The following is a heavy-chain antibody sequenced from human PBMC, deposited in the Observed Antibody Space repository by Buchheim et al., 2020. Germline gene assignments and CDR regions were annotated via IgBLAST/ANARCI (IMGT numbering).Heavy chain of an antibody. D-gene: IGHD2-2*01. CDR3: AGGARVAAASDY. J-gene: IGHJ4*02. V-gene: IGHV3-11*06. CDR1: GFTFSDYY. Sequence: QLQLVESGGGLVKPGASLRLSCAASGFTFSDYYMSWMRQAPGKGLEWVAYISTGSRYTNYVDSVKDRFTISRADAKNSLDLQMNNLRAEDTAVYYCAGGARVAAASDYWGQGTL. CDR2: ISTGSRYT.